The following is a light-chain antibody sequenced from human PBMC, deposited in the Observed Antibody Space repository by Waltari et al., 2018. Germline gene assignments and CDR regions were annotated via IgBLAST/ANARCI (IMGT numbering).Light chain of an antibody. J-gene: IGLJ3*02. Sequence: QSALTQPASVSGSPGQSITISCTGTSSDIGRYNTVSWYQQYPGKAPQIIIYEVKNRPSGVSTRFSGSTSGNTASLTISALQADDEAYFCCSSYTGDNILLFGGGTKVTVL. CDR3: SSYTGDNILL. CDR1: SSDIGRYNT. V-gene: IGLV2-14*01. CDR2: EVK.